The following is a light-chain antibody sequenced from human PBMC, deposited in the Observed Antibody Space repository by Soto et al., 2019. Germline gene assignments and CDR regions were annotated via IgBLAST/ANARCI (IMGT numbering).Light chain of an antibody. Sequence: QSVLTQPPSASGTPGQRVTISCSGSSSNIGSNYVYWYQQLPGTAPKLLIYRNNQRPSGVPDRFSGSKSGTSASLAISGLRSEDEADYYCAAWDDSRNMVFGGGTKVTVL. V-gene: IGLV1-47*01. CDR1: SSNIGSNY. J-gene: IGLJ2*01. CDR2: RNN. CDR3: AAWDDSRNMV.